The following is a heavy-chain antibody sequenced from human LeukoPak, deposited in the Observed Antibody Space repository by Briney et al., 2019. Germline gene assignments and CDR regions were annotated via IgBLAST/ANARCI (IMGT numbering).Heavy chain of an antibody. D-gene: IGHD2-15*01. J-gene: IGHJ3*02. V-gene: IGHV4-39*07. CDR3: ARVILILGYCSGGSCYPNAFDI. Sequence: PSETLSLTCTVSGGSISSSSYYWGWIRQPPGKGLEWIGSIYYSGSTYYNPSLKSRVTISVDTSKNQFSLKLSSVTAADTAVYYCARVILILGYCSGGSCYPNAFDIWGQGTMVTVSS. CDR1: GGSISSSSYY. CDR2: IYYSGST.